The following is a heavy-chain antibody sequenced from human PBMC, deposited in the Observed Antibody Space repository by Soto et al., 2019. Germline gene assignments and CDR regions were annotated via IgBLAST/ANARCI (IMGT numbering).Heavy chain of an antibody. CDR1: GYTFTSCG. CDR2: ISAYNGNT. Sequence: ASVKVSCKASGYTFTSCGISWVRRAPGQGLEWMGWISAYNGNTNYAQKLQGRVTMTTDTSTSTAYMELRSLRSDDTAVYYCARDRSIFGGPDYWGQGTLVTVSS. J-gene: IGHJ4*02. D-gene: IGHD3-3*01. V-gene: IGHV1-18*04. CDR3: ARDRSIFGGPDY.